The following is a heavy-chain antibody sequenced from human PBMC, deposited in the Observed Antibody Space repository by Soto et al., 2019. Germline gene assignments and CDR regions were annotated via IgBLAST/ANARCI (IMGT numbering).Heavy chain of an antibody. CDR3: ARHPINDDNYPAEVNF. D-gene: IGHD1-1*01. Sequence: QLRLLESGPGVVKPAETLSLTCTVSGGSISTTFYYWGWIRQPPGKGLEWIGTVFYNGRTYYNPSLASRISISVDTSKNQFSLRLTSVTAADTAVYYCARHPINDDNYPAEVNFWGQGTLVTVSS. CDR2: VFYNGRT. V-gene: IGHV4-39*01. CDR1: GGSISTTFYY. J-gene: IGHJ1*01.